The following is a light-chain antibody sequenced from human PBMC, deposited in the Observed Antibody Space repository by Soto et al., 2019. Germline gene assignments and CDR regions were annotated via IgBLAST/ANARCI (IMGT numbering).Light chain of an antibody. Sequence: EIVLTQSPGTLSLSPGERATLSCRASQSVSSSYLAWYQQKPGQAPRRLIYGASSRPTGIPDRFSGSGSGTDFTLTISRLEPEDFAVYYCQQYGSSRTFGQGTKVEIK. V-gene: IGKV3-20*01. CDR1: QSVSSSY. CDR3: QQYGSSRT. J-gene: IGKJ1*01. CDR2: GAS.